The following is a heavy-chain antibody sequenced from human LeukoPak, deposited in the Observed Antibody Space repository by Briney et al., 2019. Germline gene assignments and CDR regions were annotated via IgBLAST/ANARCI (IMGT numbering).Heavy chain of an antibody. D-gene: IGHD2-8*01. CDR1: GFTFISYA. J-gene: IGHJ4*02. Sequence: GGSLRLSCAGSGFTFISYAMSWVRQAPGKGLEWVSAISDTGATTYDAVSVKGRFTISRDNSRSTLYLQMNSLRAEDTALYYSAKDTSIGRYCTNGVCSPFDYWGQGTLVTVSS. V-gene: IGHV3-23*01. CDR3: AKDTSIGRYCTNGVCSPFDY. CDR2: ISDTGATT.